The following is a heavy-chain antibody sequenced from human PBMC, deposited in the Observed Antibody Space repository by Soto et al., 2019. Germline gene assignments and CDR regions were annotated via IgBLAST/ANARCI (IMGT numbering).Heavy chain of an antibody. CDR3: AREYPTGYFDY. CDR2: ISSSSSTI. CDR1: GFTFSSYS. Sequence: EVQLVESGGGLVQPGGSLRLSCAASGFTFSSYSMNWVRQAPGKGLEWVSYISSSSSTIYYADSVKGRFTISRDNAKNSLYLQMNSLGDEDTAVYYCAREYPTGYFDYWGQGTLVTVSS. V-gene: IGHV3-48*02. D-gene: IGHD3-9*01. J-gene: IGHJ4*02.